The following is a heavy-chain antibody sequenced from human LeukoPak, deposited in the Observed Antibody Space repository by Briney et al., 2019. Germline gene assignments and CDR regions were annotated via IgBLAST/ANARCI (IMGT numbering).Heavy chain of an antibody. J-gene: IGHJ4*02. D-gene: IGHD6-13*01. CDR3: ARGSPIAAAGTEVPFDY. CDR1: GFTFSSYA. V-gene: IGHV3-30-3*01. Sequence: GGSLRLSCAASGFTFSSYAMHWVRQAPGKGLEWVAVISYDGSNKYYADSVKGRFTISRDNAKNSLYLQMNSLRAEDTAVYYCARGSPIAAAGTEVPFDYWGQGTLVTVSS. CDR2: ISYDGSNK.